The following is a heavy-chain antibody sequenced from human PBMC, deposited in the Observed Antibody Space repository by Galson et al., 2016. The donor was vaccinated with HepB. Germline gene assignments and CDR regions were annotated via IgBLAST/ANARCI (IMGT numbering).Heavy chain of an antibody. Sequence: SLRLSCAASGFNFGSYGMHWVRQAPGKGLEWVAMIWYDGSNKYYGDSVKGRFTISRDNSKNTLFLQMNSLGAEDTAVYYCARDQRENAGWYDCDSWGQGTLVTVS. CDR3: ARDQRENAGWYDCDS. CDR1: GFNFGSYG. D-gene: IGHD6-19*01. J-gene: IGHJ4*02. CDR2: IWYDGSNK. V-gene: IGHV3-33*01.